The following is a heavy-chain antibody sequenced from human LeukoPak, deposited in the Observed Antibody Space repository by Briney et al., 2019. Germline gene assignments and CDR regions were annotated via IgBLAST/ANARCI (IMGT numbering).Heavy chain of an antibody. CDR3: ARDAYGGNPPYFDC. J-gene: IGHJ4*02. D-gene: IGHD4-23*01. CDR2: IYHSGST. CDR1: GYSISSGYY. V-gene: IGHV4-38-2*02. Sequence: SETLSLTCAVSGYSISSGYYWGWIRQPPGKGLEGIGSIYHSGSTYYNPSLKSRVTISVDTSKNQFSLKLSSVTAADTAVYYCARDAYGGNPPYFDCWGQGTLVTVSS.